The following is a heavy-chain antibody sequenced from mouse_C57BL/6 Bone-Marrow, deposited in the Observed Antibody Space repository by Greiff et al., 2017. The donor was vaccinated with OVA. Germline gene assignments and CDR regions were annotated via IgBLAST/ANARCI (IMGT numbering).Heavy chain of an antibody. V-gene: IGHV8-8*01. CDR2: IWWDDDK. J-gene: IGHJ2*01. D-gene: IGHD2-5*01. CDR1: GFSLSTFGMG. Sequence: QVTLKESGPGILQPSQTLSLTCSFSGFSLSTFGMGVGWIRQPSGKGLEWLAHIWWDDDKYYNPALKSRLTISKDTSKNQVFLKIANVDTADTATYYCARIPAYYSNYGGYYFDYWGQGTTLTVSS. CDR3: ARIPAYYSNYGGYYFDY.